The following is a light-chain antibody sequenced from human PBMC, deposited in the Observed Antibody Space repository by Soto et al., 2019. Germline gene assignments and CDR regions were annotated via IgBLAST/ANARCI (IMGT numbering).Light chain of an antibody. CDR1: QSISSN. J-gene: IGKJ1*01. V-gene: IGKV3-15*01. Sequence: IVMTQSPATLSVSPGERATLSCRASQSISSNLAWYQQKPGQAPRLLIYGVSSRATGVPARFSGSGSGTEFTLTINSLLSEDFGVHYCQQYKSWPTFGQGTKVDIK. CDR3: QQYKSWPT. CDR2: GVS.